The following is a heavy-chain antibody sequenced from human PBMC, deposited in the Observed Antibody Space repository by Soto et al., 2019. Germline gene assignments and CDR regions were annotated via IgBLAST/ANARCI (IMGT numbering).Heavy chain of an antibody. V-gene: IGHV4-59*01. CDR1: GGSISSYY. CDR2: IYYSGST. CDR3: ARGSRYCTNGVCYDY. Sequence: ESLSLTCTVSGGSISSYYWSWIRQPPGKGLEWIGYIYYSGSTNYNPSLKSRVTISVDTSKNQFSLKLSSVTAADTAVYYCARGSRYCTNGVCYDYWGQGTLVTVSS. D-gene: IGHD2-8*01. J-gene: IGHJ4*02.